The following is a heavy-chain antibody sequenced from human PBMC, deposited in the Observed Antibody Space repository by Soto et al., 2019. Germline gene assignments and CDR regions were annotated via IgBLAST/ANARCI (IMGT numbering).Heavy chain of an antibody. D-gene: IGHD5-12*01. Sequence: QVQLVESGGGVVQPGRSLRLSCAASGFTFSSYAMHWVRQAPGKGLEWVAVTSYDGTNKYYADSVKGRFTISRDNSKNTLYLQMNSLRAEDTAVYYCAKEGSRYSGYDDQAFFDYWGQGTLVTVSS. CDR1: GFTFSSYA. CDR3: AKEGSRYSGYDDQAFFDY. J-gene: IGHJ4*02. V-gene: IGHV3-30*18. CDR2: TSYDGTNK.